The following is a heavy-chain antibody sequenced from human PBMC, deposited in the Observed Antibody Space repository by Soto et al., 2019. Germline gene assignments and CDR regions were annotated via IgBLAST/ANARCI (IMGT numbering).Heavy chain of an antibody. CDR2: ICYSGSS. CDR3: ARAIAGDYPNYYYYGMDV. D-gene: IGHD4-17*01. CDR1: AGSMSSYY. V-gene: IGHV4-59*01. J-gene: IGHJ6*02. Sequence: SETLSLTCTVSAGSMSSYYWSWIRQPPGKGREWIGYICYSGSSNYNPSLTSRVTRSVDTAKNQLSLKLSSVTAPDTAVYYCARAIAGDYPNYYYYGMDVWGQGTTGTVSS.